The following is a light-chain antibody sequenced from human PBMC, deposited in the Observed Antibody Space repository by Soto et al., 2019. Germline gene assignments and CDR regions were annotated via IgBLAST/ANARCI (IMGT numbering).Light chain of an antibody. CDR3: QSYDSSLSEV. J-gene: IGLJ1*01. V-gene: IGLV1-40*01. CDR1: SSNIGAGYD. CDR2: GNS. Sequence: HSVLTQPPSVSGAPGQRVTISCTRSSSNIGAGYDVHWYQQLPGTAPKLLIYGNSNRPSGVPDRFSGSKSGTSASLAITGLQAEDEADYYCQSYDSSLSEVFGTGTKVTVL.